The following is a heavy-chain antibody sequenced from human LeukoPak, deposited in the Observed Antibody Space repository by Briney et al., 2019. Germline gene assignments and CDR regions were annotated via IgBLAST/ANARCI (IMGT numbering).Heavy chain of an antibody. CDR3: AKEKDYRVFDH. J-gene: IGHJ4*02. V-gene: IGHV3-23*01. Sequence: GGSLRLSCTASGFSLSAHPMSWVRQGPGKSLEWVSVISGSGQTTYYADSVKGRFTVCKDNSKNTVYLQMSSLRADDTAVYYCAKEKDYRVFDHWGQGTLVTVSS. CDR1: GFSLSAHP. CDR2: ISGSGQTT. D-gene: IGHD4-11*01.